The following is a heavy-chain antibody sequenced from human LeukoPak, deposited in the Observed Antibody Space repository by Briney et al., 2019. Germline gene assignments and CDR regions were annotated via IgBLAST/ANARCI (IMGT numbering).Heavy chain of an antibody. CDR2: IFYTGST. CDR1: GGSISNYY. D-gene: IGHD3-16*01. J-gene: IGHJ4*02. CDR3: ARRRIGPIDY. Sequence: KPSETLSLTCTVSGGSISNYYWSWIRQTPGKGLELIGYIFYTGSTNYNPSLKSRVTISVDTSKNQFSLKLSSVTAADTAVYYCARRRIGPIDYWGQGTLVTVSS. V-gene: IGHV4-59*08.